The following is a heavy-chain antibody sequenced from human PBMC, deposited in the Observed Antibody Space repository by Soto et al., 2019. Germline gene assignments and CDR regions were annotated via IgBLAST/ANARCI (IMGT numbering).Heavy chain of an antibody. V-gene: IGHV4-34*01. CDR2: INHSGST. D-gene: IGHD3-22*01. Sequence: LSLTCAVYGGSFSGYYWSWIRQPPGKGLEWIGEINHSGSTNYNPSLKSRVTISVDTSKNQFSLKLSSVTAADTAVYYCARGSDYYDSSGYYYEFDYWGQRTLVTVSS. CDR3: ARGSDYYDSSGYYYEFDY. J-gene: IGHJ4*02. CDR1: GGSFSGYY.